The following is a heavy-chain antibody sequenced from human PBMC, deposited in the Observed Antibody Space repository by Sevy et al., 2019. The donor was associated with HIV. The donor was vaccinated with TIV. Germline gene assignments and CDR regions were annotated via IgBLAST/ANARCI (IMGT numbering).Heavy chain of an antibody. CDR2: ISWNSGSI. D-gene: IGHD2-15*01. V-gene: IGHV3-9*01. CDR3: AKGVVVAVIDAFDI. Sequence: GGSLRLSCAASGFTFDDYAMHWVRQAPGKGLEWVSGISWNSGSIGYADSVKGRFTISRDNAKNSLYLQMNSLRAEDTALYYCAKGVVVAVIDAFDIWGQWTMVTVSS. CDR1: GFTFDDYA. J-gene: IGHJ3*02.